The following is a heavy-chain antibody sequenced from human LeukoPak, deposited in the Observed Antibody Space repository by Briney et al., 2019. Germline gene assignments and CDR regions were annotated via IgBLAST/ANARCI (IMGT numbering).Heavy chain of an antibody. CDR2: IKEDGSDK. V-gene: IGHV3-7*05. J-gene: IGHJ4*02. CDR1: GFTFINAW. D-gene: IGHD1-26*01. CDR3: ARVYTGSRDY. Sequence: GGSLRLSCAASGFTFINAWMSWVRQAPGKGLQWVASIKEDGSDKYYVDSVKGRFTISRDNAQNSVYLQMNSLRAEDTAVYYCARVYTGSRDYWGQGTLVTVSS.